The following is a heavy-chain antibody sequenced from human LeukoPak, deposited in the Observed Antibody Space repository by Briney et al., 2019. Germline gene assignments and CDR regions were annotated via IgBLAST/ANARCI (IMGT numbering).Heavy chain of an antibody. V-gene: IGHV1-18*04. Sequence: GASVKVSCKASGYTFTSYYMHWVRQAPGQGLEWMGWISAYNGNTNYAQKLQGRVTMTTDTSTSTAYMELRSLRSDDTAVYYCARGLWFGDYFDYWGQGTLVTVSS. CDR1: GYTFTSYY. J-gene: IGHJ4*02. CDR2: ISAYNGNT. D-gene: IGHD3-10*01. CDR3: ARGLWFGDYFDY.